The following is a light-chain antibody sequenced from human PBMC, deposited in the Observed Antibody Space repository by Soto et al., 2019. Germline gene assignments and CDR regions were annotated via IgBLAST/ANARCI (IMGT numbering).Light chain of an antibody. V-gene: IGKV3-15*01. J-gene: IGKJ4*01. Sequence: EIVMTQSPATLSVSPGERATLSCRASQSVSNNLAWYQQRPGRAPRLLIYGASIRASGIPARFSGSGSGTEFTLTINSLQSEDFAVFHCQHYESLPLTFGGGTKVEIK. CDR1: QSVSNN. CDR2: GAS. CDR3: QHYESLPLT.